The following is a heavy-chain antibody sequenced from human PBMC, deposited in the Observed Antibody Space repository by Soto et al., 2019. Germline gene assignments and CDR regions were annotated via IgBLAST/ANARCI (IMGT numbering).Heavy chain of an antibody. Sequence: QVQLVQSGAEVKKPGASVKVSCKASGYTFTSYYMHWVRQAPGQGLEWMGIINPSGGSTSYAQKFQGRVTMTRDTSTSTVYLELSSLRSEDTAVYYCARDDGGSGSYLPTGDVWGQGTTVTVSS. CDR2: INPSGGST. V-gene: IGHV1-46*01. CDR3: ARDDGGSGSYLPTGDV. CDR1: GYTFTSYY. J-gene: IGHJ6*02. D-gene: IGHD3-10*01.